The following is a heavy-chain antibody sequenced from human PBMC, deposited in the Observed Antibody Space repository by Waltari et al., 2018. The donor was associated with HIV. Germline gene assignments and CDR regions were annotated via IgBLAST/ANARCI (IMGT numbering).Heavy chain of an antibody. D-gene: IGHD3-22*01. V-gene: IGHV3-33*01. CDR3: ARGGYYYDISGYYHY. Sequence: QLQLVESGGGVVQHGRSLRHSCAAPGFTFSNFALHWVRQAPGKGLEVVVVIWYGGDNKYYASSVKCRFTISRDNSKNTLYMQMNSLRVEDTAVYYCARGGYYYDISGYYHYWGQRTLVTVSS. CDR1: GFTFSNFA. J-gene: IGHJ4*02. CDR2: IWYGGDNK.